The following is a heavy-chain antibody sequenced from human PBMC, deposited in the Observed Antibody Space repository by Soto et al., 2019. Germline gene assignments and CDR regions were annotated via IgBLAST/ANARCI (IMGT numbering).Heavy chain of an antibody. J-gene: IGHJ4*02. CDR1: GFTFSSYA. CDR2: ISYDGSNK. CDR3: PSRYGDYVGFDY. Sequence: QVQQVESGGGVVQPGRSLRLSCAASGFTFSSYAMHWVRQAPGKGLEWVAVISYDGSNKYYADSVKGRFTTSRDNSKNTLYLQMNSLRAEDTAVYSCPSRYGDYVGFDYWGQGTLVTVSS. D-gene: IGHD4-17*01. V-gene: IGHV3-30-3*01.